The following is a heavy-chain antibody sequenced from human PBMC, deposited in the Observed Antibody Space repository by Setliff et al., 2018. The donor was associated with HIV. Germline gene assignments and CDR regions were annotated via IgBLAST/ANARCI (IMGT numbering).Heavy chain of an antibody. J-gene: IGHJ6*03. V-gene: IGHV3-21*01. Sequence: GESLKISCAASGFTFSTYTMTWVRQAPGKGLEWVSSISRLSTSIYYADSLKGRFTISRDNAQNSLYLQINSLRADDTAVYYCARVRTTVSADFYYYMDVWGKGTTVTVSS. CDR2: ISRLSTSI. D-gene: IGHD4-17*01. CDR1: GFTFSTYT. CDR3: ARVRTTVSADFYYYMDV.